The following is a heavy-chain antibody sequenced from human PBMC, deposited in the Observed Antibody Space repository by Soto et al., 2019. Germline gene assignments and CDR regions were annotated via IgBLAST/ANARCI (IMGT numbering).Heavy chain of an antibody. CDR1: GGTFSSYA. J-gene: IGHJ6*02. CDR3: ARVPPPDTAMDDEGYYYYGMDV. D-gene: IGHD5-18*01. CDR2: IIPIFGTA. V-gene: IGHV1-69*12. Sequence: QVQLVQSGAEVKKPGSSVKVSCKASGGTFSSYAISWVRQAPGQGLEWMGGIIPIFGTANYAQKFQGRVTITEDESTSTAYMELSSLRSEDTAVYYCARVPPPDTAMDDEGYYYYGMDVWGQGTTVTVSS.